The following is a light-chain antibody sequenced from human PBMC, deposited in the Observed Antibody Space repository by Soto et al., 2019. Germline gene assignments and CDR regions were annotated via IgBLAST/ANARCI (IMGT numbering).Light chain of an antibody. CDR3: QQYNIYWT. CDR1: QSISGS. CDR2: DAS. J-gene: IGKJ1*01. Sequence: DLQMTQSPSTLSASVGDRVTITCRASQSISGSLAWYQQKPGKAPKALIYDASSLESGVPSRFRGSGSGTEFTLTISSLQPDDFATYYCQQYNIYWTLGQGTKVDIK. V-gene: IGKV1-5*01.